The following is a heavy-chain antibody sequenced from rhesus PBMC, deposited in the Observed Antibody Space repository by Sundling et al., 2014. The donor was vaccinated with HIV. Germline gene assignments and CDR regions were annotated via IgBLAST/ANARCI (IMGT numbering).Heavy chain of an antibody. V-gene: IGHV3-201*01. CDR3: ARGYRSSLKLDY. J-gene: IGHJ4*01. CDR1: GFTFDDYS. Sequence: EVQLVESGGGVVQPGGSLRLSCAASGFTFDDYSLHWVRQAPGKGLEWVSRISWSGDNTDYADSVKGRFTISRDNARNSLYLQMNRLRTEDTAFYYCARGYRSSLKLDYWGQGVVVTVSS. CDR2: ISWSGDNT. D-gene: IGHD4-29*01.